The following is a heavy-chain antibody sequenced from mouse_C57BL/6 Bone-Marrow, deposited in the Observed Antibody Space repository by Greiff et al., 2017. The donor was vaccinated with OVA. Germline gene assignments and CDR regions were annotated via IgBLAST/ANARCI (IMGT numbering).Heavy chain of an antibody. CDR1: GFTFSSYA. CDR2: ISSGGDYI. CDR3: TRDGYYAMDY. J-gene: IGHJ4*01. Sequence: EVQLVESGEGLVKPGGSLKLSCAASGFTFSSYAMSWVRQTPEKRLEWVAYISSGGDYIYYADTVKGRFTISRDKARNTLYLQISSLKSEDTAVYYCTRDGYYAMDYWGQGTSVTVSS. V-gene: IGHV5-9-1*02. D-gene: IGHD2-3*01.